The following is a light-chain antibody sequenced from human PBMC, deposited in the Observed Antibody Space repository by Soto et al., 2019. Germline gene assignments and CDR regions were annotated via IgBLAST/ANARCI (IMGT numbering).Light chain of an antibody. CDR1: QNISSY. V-gene: IGKV1-39*01. J-gene: IGKJ1*01. CDR3: QQYNNLWT. CDR2: AAS. Sequence: DIRVNMSPSSLSASVGDRVTITCRASQNISSYLNWYQQKPGKAPKLLVYAASSLQSGVPSRFSGSGSGTDFTLTISSLQPEDFAVYYCQQYNNLWTFGQGAMVDIK.